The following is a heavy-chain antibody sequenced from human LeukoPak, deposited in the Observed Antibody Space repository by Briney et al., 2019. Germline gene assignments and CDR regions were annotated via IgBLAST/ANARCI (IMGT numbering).Heavy chain of an antibody. CDR1: GFIFNTYS. CDR2: FYSGGDT. V-gene: IGHV3-66*02. J-gene: IGHJ4*02. D-gene: IGHD1-26*01. Sequence: GGSLRLSCAASGFIFNTYSMNWVRQAPGKGLEWISVFYSGGDTYYADSVKGRFTISRDDSKNTLYLQMNSLRAEDTAVYYCARRENSGYFDYWGQGTLVTVSS. CDR3: ARRENSGYFDY.